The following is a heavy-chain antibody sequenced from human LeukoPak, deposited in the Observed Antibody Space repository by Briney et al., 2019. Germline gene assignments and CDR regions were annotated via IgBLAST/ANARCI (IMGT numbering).Heavy chain of an antibody. Sequence: GGSLRLSCAASGFTFSSYAMSWVRLAPGKGLEWVAVISYDRTNKNYADSVKGRFTISRDNSKNTLYLQMNSLRAEDTAVYYCARGVFSGYHPYNWFDPWGQGTLVTVSS. V-gene: IGHV3-30-3*01. J-gene: IGHJ5*02. CDR3: ARGVFSGYHPYNWFDP. CDR1: GFTFSSYA. D-gene: IGHD3-22*01. CDR2: ISYDRTNK.